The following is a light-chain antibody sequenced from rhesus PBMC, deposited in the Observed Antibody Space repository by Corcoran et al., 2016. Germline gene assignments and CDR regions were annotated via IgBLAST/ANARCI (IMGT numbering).Light chain of an antibody. V-gene: IGKV1-22*01. CDR2: KAS. CDR1: QGISSW. J-gene: IGKJ4*01. Sequence: DIQMTQSPSSLSASVGDTVTITCRASQGISSWLAWYQQKPGKAPKLLIYKASSLESGVPSRFRGSGSGTDCTLTISSLQSEDFATYYCQQYSSRPLTFGGGTKVEIK. CDR3: QQYSSRPLT.